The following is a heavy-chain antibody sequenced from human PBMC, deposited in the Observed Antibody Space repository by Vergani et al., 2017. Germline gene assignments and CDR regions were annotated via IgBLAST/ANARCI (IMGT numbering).Heavy chain of an antibody. Sequence: QVQLVESGGGLVKPGGSLRLSCAASGFTFSDYYMSWIRQAPGKGLEWVSYISISSSYTNYAGSVKGRFTISRDNAKNSLYLQMNSLRAEDTDVYYCARLAAPGTWRLDPWGQGTLVTVSS. CDR3: ARLAAPGTWRLDP. J-gene: IGHJ5*02. CDR1: GFTFSDYY. D-gene: IGHD6-13*01. CDR2: ISISSSYT. V-gene: IGHV3-11*06.